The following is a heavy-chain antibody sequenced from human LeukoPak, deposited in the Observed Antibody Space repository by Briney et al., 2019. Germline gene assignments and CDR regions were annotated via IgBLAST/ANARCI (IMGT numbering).Heavy chain of an antibody. CDR1: GGSISSGGYS. Sequence: PSQTLSLTCAVSGGSISSGGYSWSWIRQLPGKGLEWIGYIYHSGSTNYNPSLKSRVTISVDKSKNQFSLKLSSVTAADTAVYYCASCITMIAFDIWGQGTMVTVSS. J-gene: IGHJ3*02. CDR2: IYHSGST. CDR3: ASCITMIAFDI. D-gene: IGHD3-22*01. V-gene: IGHV4-30-2*01.